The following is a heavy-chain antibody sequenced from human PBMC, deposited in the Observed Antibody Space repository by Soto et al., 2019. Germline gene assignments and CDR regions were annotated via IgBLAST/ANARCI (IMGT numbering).Heavy chain of an antibody. V-gene: IGHV1-69*13. J-gene: IGHJ4*02. Sequence: GASVKVSCKASGYTFTSYYMHWVRQAPGQGLEWMGGIIPVRGTANYAQKFQGRVTITADESTSTVFMQLSSLRSEDTAVYYCASSYGTSWYGDYWGQGTLVTVSS. D-gene: IGHD6-13*01. CDR3: ASSYGTSWYGDY. CDR1: GYTFTSYY. CDR2: IIPVRGTA.